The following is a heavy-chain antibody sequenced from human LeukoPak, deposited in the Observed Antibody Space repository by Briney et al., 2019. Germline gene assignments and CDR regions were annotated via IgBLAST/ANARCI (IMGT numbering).Heavy chain of an antibody. Sequence: EASVKISCKASGYTFTSYGISWVRQAPGQGLEWMGWISAYNGNTNYAQKLQGRVTMTTDTSTSTAYMELRSLRSDDTAVYYCARLEVRGYSGSGYFDYWGQGTLVTVSS. D-gene: IGHD6-6*01. V-gene: IGHV1-18*01. CDR3: ARLEVRGYSGSGYFDY. CDR1: GYTFTSYG. CDR2: ISAYNGNT. J-gene: IGHJ4*02.